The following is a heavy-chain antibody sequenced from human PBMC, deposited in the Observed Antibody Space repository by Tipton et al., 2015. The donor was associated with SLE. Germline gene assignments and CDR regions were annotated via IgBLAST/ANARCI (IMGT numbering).Heavy chain of an antibody. CDR2: IYSSGPT. J-gene: IGHJ3*02. CDR3: AVRGGNFWSGRYDDAVDI. Sequence: TLSLTCTVSGGSISSTYWSWIRQPAGKGLEWIGRIYSSGPTNYNPSLKSRITISVDTSKNQFSLNLSSVTAADTAVYYCAVRGGNFWSGRYDDAVDIWGQGTLVTVSS. D-gene: IGHD3-3*01. V-gene: IGHV4-4*07. CDR1: GGSISSTY.